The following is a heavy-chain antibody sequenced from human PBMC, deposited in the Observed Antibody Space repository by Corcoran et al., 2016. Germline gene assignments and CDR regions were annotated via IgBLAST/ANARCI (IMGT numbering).Heavy chain of an antibody. CDR3: ARDPRVGATRRNYFDY. V-gene: IGHV1-69*01. D-gene: IGHD1-26*01. J-gene: IGHJ4*02. CDR2: IIPIFGTA. Sequence: QVQLVRSGAEVKKPGSSVKVSCKASGGTFSSYAISWVRQAPGQGLEWMGGIIPIFGTANYAQKFQGRVTITADESTSTAYMELSSLRSEDTAVYYCARDPRVGATRRNYFDYWGQGTLVTVSS. CDR1: GGTFSSYA.